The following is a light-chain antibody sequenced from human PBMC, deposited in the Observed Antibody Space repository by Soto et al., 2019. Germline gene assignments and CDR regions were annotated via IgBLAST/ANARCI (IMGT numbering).Light chain of an antibody. Sequence: EIVLTQSPGTLSLSPGERATLSCRASQSVSSSYLAWYQQKPGQAPRLLIYGASSRATGIPDRFSGSGSGTDFTLTISRLEPEDFAVYYCQHYGSSPRTFGQETKVHIK. J-gene: IGKJ1*01. CDR3: QHYGSSPRT. CDR1: QSVSSSY. V-gene: IGKV3-20*01. CDR2: GAS.